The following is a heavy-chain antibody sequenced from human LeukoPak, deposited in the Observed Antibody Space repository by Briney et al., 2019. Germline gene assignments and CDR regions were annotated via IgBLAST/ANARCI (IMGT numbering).Heavy chain of an antibody. CDR1: GGSISSGSYY. J-gene: IGHJ5*02. Sequence: SQTLSLTCTVSGGSISSGSYYWSWIRQPAGKGLEWIGRIYTSGSTNYNPSLKGRVTISVDTSKNQFSLKLSSVTAADTAVYYCARGEYSSSRGYWFDPWGQGTLVTVSS. CDR3: ARGEYSSSRGYWFDP. V-gene: IGHV4-61*02. CDR2: IYTSGST. D-gene: IGHD6-13*01.